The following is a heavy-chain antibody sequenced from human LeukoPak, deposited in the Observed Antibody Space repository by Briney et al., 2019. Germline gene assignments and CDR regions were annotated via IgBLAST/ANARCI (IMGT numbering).Heavy chain of an antibody. CDR2: ISWNSGSI. V-gene: IGHV3-9*02. CDR1: GFTSDDYA. J-gene: IGHJ3*02. Sequence: QPGRSLRLSCAASGFTSDDYAMHWVRQAPGKGLEWVSGISWNSGSIGYADSVKGRFTISRDNAKNSLYLQMNSLRAEDTALYYCAKSKLGYYDSSGYSRPFGAFDIWGQGTMVTVSS. D-gene: IGHD3-22*01. CDR3: AKSKLGYYDSSGYSRPFGAFDI.